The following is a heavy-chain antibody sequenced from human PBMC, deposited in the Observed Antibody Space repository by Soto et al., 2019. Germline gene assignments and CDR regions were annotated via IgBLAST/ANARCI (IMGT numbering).Heavy chain of an antibody. CDR3: ARGGGWLRVSGAFDI. V-gene: IGHV3-33*01. Sequence: QVQLVESGGGVVQPGRSLRLSCAASGFTFSSYGMHWVRQAPGKGLEWVAAIWYDGSNKYYADSVKGRFTISRDNSKNTLYLQMNSLRAEDTAVYYCARGGGWLRVSGAFDIWGQGTMVTVSS. CDR2: IWYDGSNK. CDR1: GFTFSSYG. D-gene: IGHD5-12*01. J-gene: IGHJ3*02.